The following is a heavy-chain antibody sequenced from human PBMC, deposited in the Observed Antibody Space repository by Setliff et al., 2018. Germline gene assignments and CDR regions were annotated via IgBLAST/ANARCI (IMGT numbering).Heavy chain of an antibody. J-gene: IGHJ4*02. CDR1: GASVTSFDYY. V-gene: IGHV4-30-4*01. D-gene: IGHD3-9*01. CDR3: AKERYFDWFFEN. CDR2: ISHGVST. Sequence: PSETLSLTCTVSGASVTSFDYYWSWIRQPPGKGLEYIGHISHGVSTSYSPSLKSRLSISADTSKNQFSLKLTSVTAADTAVYYCAKERYFDWFFENWGQGTLVTVSS.